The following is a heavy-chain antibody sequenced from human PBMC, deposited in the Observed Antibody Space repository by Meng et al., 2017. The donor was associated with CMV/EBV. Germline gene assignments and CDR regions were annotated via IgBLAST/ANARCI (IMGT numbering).Heavy chain of an antibody. CDR3: ARGRGTSSSFDP. J-gene: IGHJ5*02. D-gene: IGHD2-2*01. CDR1: GGTFSSYA. Sequence: SVKVSCKASGGTFSSYAISWVRQAPGQGLEWMGGITPILGIANYAQKFQGRVTITADKSTSTDYMELSSLRSEDTAVYYCARGRGTSSSFDPWGQGTLVTVSS. V-gene: IGHV1-69*10. CDR2: ITPILGIA.